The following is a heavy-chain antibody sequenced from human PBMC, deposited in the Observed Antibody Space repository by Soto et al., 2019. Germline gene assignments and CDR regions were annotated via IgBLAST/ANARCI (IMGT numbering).Heavy chain of an antibody. J-gene: IGHJ4*02. Sequence: QPGGSLRLSCTTSGFSFASFARTWVRQTPGKGLEWVATISGSDGKTYYADSVKGRFSISRDTSRNTLYLQMNSLRAEDTAIYYCAKWSYLDYWGQGTRVTVSS. CDR2: ISGSDGKT. CDR3: AKWSYLDY. V-gene: IGHV3-23*01. CDR1: GFSFASFA. D-gene: IGHD3-3*01.